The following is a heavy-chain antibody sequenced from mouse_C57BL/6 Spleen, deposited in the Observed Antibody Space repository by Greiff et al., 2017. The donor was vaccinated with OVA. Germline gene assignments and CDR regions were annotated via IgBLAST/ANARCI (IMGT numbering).Heavy chain of an antibody. Sequence: VQLQQSGAELVKPGASVKISCKASGYSFTGYFMNWVMQSHGKSLEWIGRINPYNGDTFYNQKFKGKATLTVDKSSSTAHMELRSLTSEDSAVYYCARSYYYGSSYDAMDYWGQGTSVTVSS. D-gene: IGHD1-1*01. V-gene: IGHV1-20*01. J-gene: IGHJ4*01. CDR3: ARSYYYGSSYDAMDY. CDR2: INPYNGDT. CDR1: GYSFTGYF.